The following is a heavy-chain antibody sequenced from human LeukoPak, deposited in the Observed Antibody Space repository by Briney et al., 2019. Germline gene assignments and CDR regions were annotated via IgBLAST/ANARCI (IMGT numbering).Heavy chain of an antibody. J-gene: IGHJ4*02. Sequence: GGPLRLSCAASGFTFSDYYMSWIRQAPGKGLEWVSYISSSGSTIYYADSAKGRFTISRDNAKNSLYLQMNSLRAEDTAVYYCAREAQIITMVRGYFDYWGQGTLVTVSS. V-gene: IGHV3-11*04. CDR1: GFTFSDYY. CDR2: ISSSGSTI. CDR3: AREAQIITMVRGYFDY. D-gene: IGHD3-10*01.